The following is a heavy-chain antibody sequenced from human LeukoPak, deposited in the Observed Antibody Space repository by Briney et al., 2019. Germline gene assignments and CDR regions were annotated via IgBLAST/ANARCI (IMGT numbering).Heavy chain of an antibody. CDR2: IYYSGST. D-gene: IGHD6-6*01. CDR3: TYTSSSGVVY. CDR1: GGSISSGDYY. V-gene: IGHV4-30-4*01. Sequence: SETLSLTCTVSGGSISSGDYYWSWIRQPPGKGLEWIGYIYYSGSTYYNPSLKSRVTISVDTSKNQFSLKLSSVTAADTAVYYCTYTSSSGVVYWGQGTLVTVSS. J-gene: IGHJ4*02.